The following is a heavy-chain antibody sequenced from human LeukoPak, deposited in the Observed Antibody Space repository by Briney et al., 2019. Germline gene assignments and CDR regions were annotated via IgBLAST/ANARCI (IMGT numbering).Heavy chain of an antibody. J-gene: IGHJ4*02. D-gene: IGHD6-13*01. CDR3: AKASREYSSTWYY. CDR2: VSGTGDST. CDR1: GFTFNNYD. V-gene: IGHV3-23*01. Sequence: GGSLRLSCASSGFTFNNYDMSWVRQAPGKGLEWVSSVSGTGDSTYYADSVKGRFTISRDNFKNRLYLQMNSLRDDDTAVYYCAKASREYSSTWYYWGQGTLVTVS.